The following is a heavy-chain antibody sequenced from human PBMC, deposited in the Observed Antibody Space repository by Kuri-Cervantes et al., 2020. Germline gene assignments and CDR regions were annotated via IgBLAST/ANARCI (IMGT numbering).Heavy chain of an antibody. V-gene: IGHV3-23*01. J-gene: IGHJ6*03. D-gene: IGHD6-13*01. CDR2: ISASGGST. CDR3: ALSSSSWGLNYYYYMDV. Sequence: GESLKISCAASGFPFSSYAMSWVRQAPGKGLEWVSVISASGGSTYYADSVKGRFTISRDNSKNTLYLQMNSLRAEDTAVYYCALSSSSWGLNYYYYMDVWGKGTTVTVSS. CDR1: GFPFSSYA.